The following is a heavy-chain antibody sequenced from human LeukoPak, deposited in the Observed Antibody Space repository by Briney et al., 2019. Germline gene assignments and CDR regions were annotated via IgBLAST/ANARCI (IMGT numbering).Heavy chain of an antibody. J-gene: IGHJ5*02. V-gene: IGHV4-59*11. CDR1: GGSISSHY. Sequence: SETLSLTCTVSGGSISSHYWSWIRQPPGKGLEWIGYIYCSGSTNYNPSLKSRVTISVDTSKNQFSLKLSSVTAADTAVYYCAVSGWYDWFDPWGQGTLVTVSS. CDR3: AVSGWYDWFDP. CDR2: IYCSGST. D-gene: IGHD6-19*01.